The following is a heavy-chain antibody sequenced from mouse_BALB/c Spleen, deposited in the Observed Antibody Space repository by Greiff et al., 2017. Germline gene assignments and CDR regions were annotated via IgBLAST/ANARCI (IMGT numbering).Heavy chain of an antibody. CDR2: IDPENGNT. CDR1: GFNIKDYY. Sequence: EVQLQQSGAELVRPGALVKLSCKASGFNIKDYYMHWVKQRPEQGLEWIGWIDPENGNTIYDPKFQGKASITADTSSNTAYLQLSSLTSEDTAVYYCARYDYDAGFAYWGQGTLVTVSA. V-gene: IGHV14-1*02. D-gene: IGHD2-4*01. J-gene: IGHJ3*01. CDR3: ARYDYDAGFAY.